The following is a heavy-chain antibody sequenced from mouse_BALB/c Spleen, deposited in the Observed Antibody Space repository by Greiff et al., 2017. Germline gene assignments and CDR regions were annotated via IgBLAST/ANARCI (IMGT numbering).Heavy chain of an antibody. CDR1: GFTFSDYY. Sequence: EVQVVESGGGLVKPGGSLKLSCAASGFTFSDYYMYWVRQTPEKRLEWVATISDGGSYTYYPDSVKGRFTISRDNAKNNLYLQMSSLKSEDTAMYYCARGEGNYPDYWGQGTTLTVSS. CDR3: ARGEGNYPDY. V-gene: IGHV5-4*02. J-gene: IGHJ2*01. CDR2: ISDGGSYT.